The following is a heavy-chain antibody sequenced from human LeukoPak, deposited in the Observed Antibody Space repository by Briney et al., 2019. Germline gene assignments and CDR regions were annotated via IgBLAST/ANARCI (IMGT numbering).Heavy chain of an antibody. CDR2: ISSSGSTI. D-gene: IGHD3-16*01. CDR3: ARGTRPFMIYYYYGMDV. J-gene: IGHJ6*02. CDR1: GFTFRDYY. V-gene: IGHV3-11*01. Sequence: GGSLRLSCAASGFTFRDYYMSWLRPGLGGGLEWVSYISSSGSTIYYAHSGKGRFTISRDNAKNSLYLQMNRLRAEDTAVYYCARGTRPFMIYYYYGMDVWGQGTTVTVSS.